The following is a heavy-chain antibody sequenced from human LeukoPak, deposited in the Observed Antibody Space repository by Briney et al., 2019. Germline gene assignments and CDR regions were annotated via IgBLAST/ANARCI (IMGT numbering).Heavy chain of an antibody. V-gene: IGHV5-51*01. J-gene: IGHJ6*02. CDR1: GFSLISYW. CDR2: IYPFNSDI. Sequence: GESLKISCKVSGFSLISYWIGWVRQMPGRGLEWMGIIYPFNSDIRYSPSFQGQVTVSFDKSISTAYLQWSSLKASDTAIYYCARRSVDYGMDVWGQGTTVTVSS. CDR3: ARRSVDYGMDV.